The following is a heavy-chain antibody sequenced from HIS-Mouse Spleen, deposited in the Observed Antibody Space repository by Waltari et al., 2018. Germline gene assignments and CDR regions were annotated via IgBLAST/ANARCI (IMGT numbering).Heavy chain of an antibody. CDR3: AREIPYSSSWYDWYFDL. Sequence: QLQLQESGPGLVKPSETLSLTCPVSGGSIRSSSYYLGWIRQPPGKGLEGIGSIYYSGSTYYNPSLKSRVTISVDTSKNQFSLKLSSVTAADTAVYYCAREIPYSSSWYDWYFDLWGRGTLVTVSS. CDR2: IYYSGST. CDR1: GGSIRSSSYY. V-gene: IGHV4-39*07. J-gene: IGHJ2*01. D-gene: IGHD6-13*01.